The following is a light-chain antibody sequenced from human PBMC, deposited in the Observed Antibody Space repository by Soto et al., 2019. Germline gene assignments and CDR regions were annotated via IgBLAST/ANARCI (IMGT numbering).Light chain of an antibody. Sequence: IQMTQSPSTPSASVGGRVHLPWRASQSISSWLAWYQQKPGKAPKLLIYKASSLESGVPSRFSGSGSGTEFTLTISSLQPDDFATYYCQQYNSYPWTFGQGTKVDIK. CDR3: QQYNSYPWT. J-gene: IGKJ1*01. CDR2: KAS. V-gene: IGKV1-5*03. CDR1: QSISSW.